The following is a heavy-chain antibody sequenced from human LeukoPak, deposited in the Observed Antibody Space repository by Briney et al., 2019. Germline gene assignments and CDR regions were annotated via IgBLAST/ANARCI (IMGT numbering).Heavy chain of an antibody. D-gene: IGHD3-3*02. CDR3: AKHFWSAYYDY. CDR2: IKSKTDGGTT. Sequence: GGSLRLSCAASGFTFSNAWMSLVRQAPGKGLEWVGRIKSKTDGGTTDYAAPVKGRFTISRDDSKNTLYLRMNSLRAEDTAVYSCAKHFWSAYYDYWGQGTLVTVSS. J-gene: IGHJ4*02. CDR1: GFTFSNAW. V-gene: IGHV3-15*01.